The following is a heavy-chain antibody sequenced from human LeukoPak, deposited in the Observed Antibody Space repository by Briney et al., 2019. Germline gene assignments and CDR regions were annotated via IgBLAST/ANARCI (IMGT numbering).Heavy chain of an antibody. CDR3: ARAPEYGLYYFDY. D-gene: IGHD1-14*01. V-gene: IGHV4-4*02. J-gene: IGHJ4*02. Sequence: KPSETLSLTCAVSGGSISSSNWWNWVRQPPGKGLEWIGEIYHSGSTNYNPSLKSRVTISVDKSKNQFSLKLTSVTAADTAVYYCARAPEYGLYYFDYWGQGTLVTVSS. CDR1: GGSISSSNW. CDR2: IYHSGST.